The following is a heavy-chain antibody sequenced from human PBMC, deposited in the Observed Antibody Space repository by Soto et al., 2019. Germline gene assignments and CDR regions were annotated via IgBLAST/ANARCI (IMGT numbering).Heavy chain of an antibody. D-gene: IGHD6-13*01. CDR3: ARRYSSSFDY. CDR2: IYYSGST. CDR1: GGSISSYY. Sequence: ASEILSLTCTVSGGSISSYYWSWIRQPPGKGLEWIGYIYYSGSTNYNPSLKSRVTISVDTSKNQFSLKLSSVTAADTAVYYCARRYSSSFDYWGQGTLVTVSS. V-gene: IGHV4-59*08. J-gene: IGHJ4*02.